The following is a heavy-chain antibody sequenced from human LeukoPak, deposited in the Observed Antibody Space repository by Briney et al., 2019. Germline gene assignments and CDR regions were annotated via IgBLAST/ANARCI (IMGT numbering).Heavy chain of an antibody. CDR3: ARHVNPVPWLEKAHYYYYYYMDV. J-gene: IGHJ6*03. V-gene: IGHV5-51*01. Sequence: GESLKISCKGSGYSFTSYWIGWVRQMPGKGLEWMGIIYPGDSDTRYSPSFQGQVTISADKSISTAYLQWSSLKASDTAMYYCARHVNPVPWLEKAHYYYYYYMDVWGKGTTVTVSS. CDR1: GYSFTSYW. D-gene: IGHD6-19*01. CDR2: IYPGDSDT.